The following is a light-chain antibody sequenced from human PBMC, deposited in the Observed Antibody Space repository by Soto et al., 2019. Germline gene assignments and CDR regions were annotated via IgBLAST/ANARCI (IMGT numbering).Light chain of an antibody. V-gene: IGKV3-11*01. CDR2: DAS. CDR3: QQRSNWPRGFT. Sequence: EIVLTQSPATLSLSPGERATLSCRASQSVSSYLAWYQQKPGQAPRLLIYDASNRATGIPARFSGSGSGTDFTLTISSLGPEDFAVYDCQQRSNWPRGFTFGPGTKMDIK. CDR1: QSVSSY. J-gene: IGKJ3*01.